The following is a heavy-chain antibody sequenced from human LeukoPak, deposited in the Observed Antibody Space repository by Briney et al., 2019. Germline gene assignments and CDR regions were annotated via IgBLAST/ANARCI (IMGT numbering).Heavy chain of an antibody. J-gene: IGHJ4*02. Sequence: GGSLRLSCAASGFTFSSYSMNWVRQAPGKGLEWVSSISSSSSYIYYADSVKGRFTISRDSAKNSLYLQMDSLRAEDTAVYYCARNDDYGDYALGYWGQGTLVTVSS. V-gene: IGHV3-21*01. CDR2: ISSSSSYI. CDR3: ARNDDYGDYALGY. CDR1: GFTFSSYS. D-gene: IGHD4-17*01.